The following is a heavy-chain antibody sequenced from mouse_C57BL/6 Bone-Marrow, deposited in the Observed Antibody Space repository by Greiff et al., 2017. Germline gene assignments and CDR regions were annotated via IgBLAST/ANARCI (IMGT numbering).Heavy chain of an antibody. D-gene: IGHD1-1*01. V-gene: IGHV1-19*01. CDR3: ARGPLIYYYGSSYWYFEV. CDR2: INPYNGGT. Sequence: VKLQQSGPVLVKPGASVQMSCKASGYTFTDYYMNWVKQSHGKSLEWIGVINPYNGGTSSNQKFKGKATLTVDKSSSTAYMELNSLSSEDSAVYYCARGPLIYYYGSSYWYFEVWGTGTTVTVSS. CDR1: GYTFTDYY. J-gene: IGHJ1*03.